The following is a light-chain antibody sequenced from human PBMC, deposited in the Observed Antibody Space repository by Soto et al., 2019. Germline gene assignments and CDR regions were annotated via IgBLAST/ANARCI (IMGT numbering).Light chain of an antibody. V-gene: IGLV3-21*02. CDR3: QVWDGSSDNPPYV. CDR1: NIGSKS. J-gene: IGLJ1*01. CDR2: DDS. Sequence: SYELTQPPSVSVAPGQTARITCGGNNIGSKSVHWYQQKTGQAPVLVVYDDSDRPSGIPERFSGFNSGNTATLTISRVEGGDEDDYYYQVWDGSSDNPPYVFGTGTKLTVL.